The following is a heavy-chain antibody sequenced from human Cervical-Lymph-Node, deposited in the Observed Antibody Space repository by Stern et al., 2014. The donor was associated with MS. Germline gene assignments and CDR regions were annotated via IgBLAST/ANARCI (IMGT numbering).Heavy chain of an antibody. Sequence: EVQLVESGGVLARPGGSMRLSFPASGFSFTTLSMHWVRHAPGKRLEWVSSISSRGTYIYDADSVKGRFTISRNNAENSLYLQMNSLRAEDTAVYYCARDPGYYFGSGTSFNARFFDLWGRGTLVTVSS. CDR2: ISSRGTYI. V-gene: IGHV3-21*01. CDR1: GFSFTTLS. D-gene: IGHD3-10*01. CDR3: ARDPGYYFGSGTSFNARFFDL. J-gene: IGHJ2*01.